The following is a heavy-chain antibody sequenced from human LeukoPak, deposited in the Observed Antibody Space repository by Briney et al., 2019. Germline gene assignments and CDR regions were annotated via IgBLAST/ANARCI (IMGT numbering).Heavy chain of an antibody. D-gene: IGHD6-13*01. Sequence: SVTVSCTASGGTFSSYAISWVRQAPGQGLEWMGGIIPIFGTANYAQKFQGRVTITTDESTSTAYMELSSLRSEDTAVYYCASSARPYSSSWYITYYYYYMDVWGKGTTVTVSS. CDR2: IIPIFGTA. CDR1: GGTFSSYA. CDR3: ASSARPYSSSWYITYYYYYMDV. V-gene: IGHV1-69*05. J-gene: IGHJ6*03.